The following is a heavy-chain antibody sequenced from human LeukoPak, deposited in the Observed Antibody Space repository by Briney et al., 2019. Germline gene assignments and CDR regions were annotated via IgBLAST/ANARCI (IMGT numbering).Heavy chain of an antibody. CDR2: IIPIFGTA. J-gene: IGHJ4*02. CDR1: GGTFSSYT. Sequence: ASVKVSCKASGGTFSSYTISWVRQAPGQGLEWMGGIIPIFGTANYAQKFQGRVTMTRDTSISTAYMELSRLRSDDTAVYYCARLYDSSGFDYWGQGTLVTVS. D-gene: IGHD3-22*01. CDR3: ARLYDSSGFDY. V-gene: IGHV1-69*05.